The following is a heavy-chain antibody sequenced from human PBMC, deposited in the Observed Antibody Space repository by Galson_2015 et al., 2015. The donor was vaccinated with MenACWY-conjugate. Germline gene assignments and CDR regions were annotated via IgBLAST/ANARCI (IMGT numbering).Heavy chain of an antibody. D-gene: IGHD2-21*02. Sequence: SLRPSCAASGFTFSLYWMTWVRQAPGKGLEWVANIKEEGSETYYIDSVTGRFIISRDNAKKSLDLQMNSLRAEDTAVYYCARIPVGDSYFDFWGRGALVTVSS. CDR2: IKEEGSET. CDR1: GFTFSLYW. V-gene: IGHV3-7*04. J-gene: IGHJ4*02. CDR3: ARIPVGDSYFDF.